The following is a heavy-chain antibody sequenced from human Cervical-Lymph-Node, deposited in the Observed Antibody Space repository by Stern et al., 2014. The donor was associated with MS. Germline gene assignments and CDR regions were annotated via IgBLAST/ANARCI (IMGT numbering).Heavy chain of an antibody. V-gene: IGHV1-69*09. J-gene: IGHJ4*02. CDR2: IIPILGIP. CDR1: GGTFNSYA. CDR3: AIDSTMATTNADNPQTDY. Sequence: VQLVESGAEVKKPGSSVKVSCKASGGTFNSYAINWVRQAPGQGLEWMGRIIPILGIPNYAQKFQGRGTITADKSTSTAYMELSSLRSDDTAVYYCAIDSTMATTNADNPQTDYWGQGTLVTVSS. D-gene: IGHD5-24*01.